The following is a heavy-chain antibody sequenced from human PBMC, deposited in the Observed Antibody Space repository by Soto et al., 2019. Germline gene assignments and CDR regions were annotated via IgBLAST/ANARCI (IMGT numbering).Heavy chain of an antibody. J-gene: IGHJ6*02. CDR1: GFTFSSFS. D-gene: IGHD1-26*01. Sequence: GGSLRLSCVASGFTFSSFSMNWVRPAPGKGLEWISYISSSTNTIYYADSVKGRFTISRDNAKNSLYLQMNSLRDEDTAVYYCARAKYSESYTYYYYGMDVWGQGTTVTVSS. CDR2: ISSSTNTI. V-gene: IGHV3-48*02. CDR3: ARAKYSESYTYYYYGMDV.